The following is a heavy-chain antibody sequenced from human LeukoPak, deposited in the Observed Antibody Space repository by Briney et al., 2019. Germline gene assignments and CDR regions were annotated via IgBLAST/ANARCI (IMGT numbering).Heavy chain of an antibody. CDR1: GYTLTELS. V-gene: IGHV1-24*01. CDR2: FDPEDGET. CDR3: ATASSGSYQGTYFDY. Sequence: GASVKVSCKVSGYTLTELSMHWVRQAPGKGLEWMGGFDPEDGETIYAQKFQGSVTMTEDTSTDTAYMELSSLRSEDTAVYYCATASSGSYQGTYFDYWGQGTLVTVSS. J-gene: IGHJ4*02. D-gene: IGHD1-26*01.